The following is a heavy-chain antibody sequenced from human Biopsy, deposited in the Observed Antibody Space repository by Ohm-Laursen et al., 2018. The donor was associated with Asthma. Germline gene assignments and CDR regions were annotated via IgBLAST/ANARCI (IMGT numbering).Heavy chain of an antibody. D-gene: IGHD3-22*01. CDR1: GFVFSQCG. CDR2: VSSDGHNK. J-gene: IGHJ3*02. CDR3: ARQSGQDYGDSSGFDI. V-gene: IGHV3-30*03. Sequence: RSPRLSCTASGFVFSQCGMHWVRQGPGKGLEWVALVSSDGHNKYYEDSVKGRFTISRDNSRNRLYLQINRLTVEDSAVYFCARQSGQDYGDSSGFDIWGQGTKVAVSS.